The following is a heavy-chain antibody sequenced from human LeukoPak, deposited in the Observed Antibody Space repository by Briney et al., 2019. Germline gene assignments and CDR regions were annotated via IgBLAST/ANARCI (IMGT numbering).Heavy chain of an antibody. CDR3: ARDAVSGTPGFDV. V-gene: IGHV4-59*01. CDR1: GGSISSYY. CDR2: IYDSGST. D-gene: IGHD1-14*01. J-gene: IGHJ3*01. Sequence: KPPETLSLTCSVSGGSISSYYWSWIRQSPGKGLEWIGYIYDSGSTNYNPSLKSRLTISVDTSKNQFSLKLTSVTAADTAVYYCARDAVSGTPGFDVWGQGTMVTVSS.